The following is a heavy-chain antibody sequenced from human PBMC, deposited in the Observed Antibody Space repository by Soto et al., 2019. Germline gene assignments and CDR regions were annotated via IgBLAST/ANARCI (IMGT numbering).Heavy chain of an antibody. Sequence: QVQLVQSGPEVKKPGASVKVSCKASGYTFNNYGITWVRQAPGQGLEWMGWISVYNGNTKYAQKLQGRVTMTTDTXXSXAXXELRSLRSDDTAVYYCARDGAALLWFGELLPWFDPWGQGSLVTVSS. D-gene: IGHD3-10*01. J-gene: IGHJ5*02. CDR3: ARDGAALLWFGELLPWFDP. CDR2: ISVYNGNT. V-gene: IGHV1-18*01. CDR1: GYTFNNYG.